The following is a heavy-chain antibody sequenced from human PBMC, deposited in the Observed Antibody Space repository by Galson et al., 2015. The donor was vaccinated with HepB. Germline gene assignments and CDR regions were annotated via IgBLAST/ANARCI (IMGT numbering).Heavy chain of an antibody. CDR3: AKARDGYNHYYYGMDV. Sequence: SLRLSCAASGFTFSSYSMNWVRQAPGKGLEWVSSLSSSSSYIYYADSVKGRFTISRDNAKNSLYLQMNSLRAEDTAVYYCAKARDGYNHYYYGMDVWRQGTTVSVSS. CDR2: LSSSSSYI. J-gene: IGHJ6*02. V-gene: IGHV3-21*01. D-gene: IGHD5-24*01. CDR1: GFTFSSYS.